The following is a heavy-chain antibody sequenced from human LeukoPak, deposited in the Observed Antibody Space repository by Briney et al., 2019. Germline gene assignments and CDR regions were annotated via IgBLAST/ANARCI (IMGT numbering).Heavy chain of an antibody. D-gene: IGHD3-10*01. Sequence: ETLSLTCTVSGGSISSYYWSWIRQAPGTGLELIGYIYYSGSTNYNPSLKSRVTISVDTSKNQLSLKLSSVTAADTAVYYCARLHRGDDAFDIWGQGTMVTVSS. CDR2: IYYSGST. CDR3: ARLHRGDDAFDI. CDR1: GGSISSYY. J-gene: IGHJ3*02. V-gene: IGHV4-59*08.